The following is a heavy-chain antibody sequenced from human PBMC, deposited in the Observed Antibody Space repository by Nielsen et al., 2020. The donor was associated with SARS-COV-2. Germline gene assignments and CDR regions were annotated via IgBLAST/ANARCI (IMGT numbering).Heavy chain of an antibody. D-gene: IGHD1-26*01. CDR1: GFTFSSYA. Sequence: GGSLRLSCAASGFTFSSYAMHWVRQAPGKGLEYVSATSSNGGSTYYANSVKGRFTISRDNSKNTLYLQRGSLRAEDMAVYYCARERGGVGATDFWGQGTLVTVSS. V-gene: IGHV3-64*01. CDR3: ARERGGVGATDF. J-gene: IGHJ4*02. CDR2: TSSNGGST.